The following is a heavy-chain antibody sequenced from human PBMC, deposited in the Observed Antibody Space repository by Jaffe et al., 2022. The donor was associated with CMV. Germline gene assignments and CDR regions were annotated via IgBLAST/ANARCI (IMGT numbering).Heavy chain of an antibody. CDR1: GFTFSTYA. Sequence: EVQVVESGGGLVHPGGSLRLSCVASGFTFSTYAMSWVRQAPGKGLEWVSTISGAGAASYYADSVRGRFSISRDNSRNTMYVQMSSLRVEDTATYFCAKNHADCSGGTCYNGIAHWGQGTVVTVSS. CDR2: ISGAGAAS. V-gene: IGHV3-23*04. J-gene: IGHJ5*02. CDR3: AKNHADCSGGTCYNGIAH. D-gene: IGHD2-15*01.